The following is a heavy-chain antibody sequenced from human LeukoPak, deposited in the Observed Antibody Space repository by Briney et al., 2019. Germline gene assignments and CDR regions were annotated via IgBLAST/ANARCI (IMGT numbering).Heavy chain of an antibody. V-gene: IGHV3-30*18. Sequence: GGSLRLSCAASGFTFSSYGMHWVRQAPGKGLEWVAVISYDGSNKYYADSVKGRFTISRDNSKNTLYLQMNSLRAEDTAVYYCAKDPRGRGYSGYDPDYWGQGTLVTVSS. J-gene: IGHJ4*02. CDR1: GFTFSSYG. CDR2: ISYDGSNK. CDR3: AKDPRGRGYSGYDPDY. D-gene: IGHD5-12*01.